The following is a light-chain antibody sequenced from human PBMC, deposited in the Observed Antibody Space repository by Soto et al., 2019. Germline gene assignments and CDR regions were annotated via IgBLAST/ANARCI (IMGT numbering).Light chain of an antibody. V-gene: IGKV3-20*01. Sequence: EIVLTQSPGTLSLSPGERATLSCRASQSVSNNYLAWYQQKPGQAPRLLIYGASNRATGIPDRFSAWGSGTDFTLTISRVDPADFAFYYCQQNFTSPITFGQGTRLEIK. CDR3: QQNFTSPIT. J-gene: IGKJ5*01. CDR2: GAS. CDR1: QSVSNNY.